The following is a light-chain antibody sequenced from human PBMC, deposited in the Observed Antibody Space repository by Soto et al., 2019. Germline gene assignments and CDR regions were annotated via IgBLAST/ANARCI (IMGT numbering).Light chain of an antibody. CDR1: HSVSSR. CDR3: QHYTTSPLT. V-gene: IGKV3-15*01. Sequence: EIVMTQSPATLSVSPGERATLSCRASHSVSSRLAWYQQKPGQAPRLLIYGASTRATGLPARFSGSGSGTEFTLTISSLQAEDFAVYYWQHYTTSPLTFGGGTKVEIK. J-gene: IGKJ4*01. CDR2: GAS.